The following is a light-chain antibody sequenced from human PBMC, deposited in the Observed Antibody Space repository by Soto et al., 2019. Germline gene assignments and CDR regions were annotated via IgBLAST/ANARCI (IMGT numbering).Light chain of an antibody. CDR2: DVT. J-gene: IGLJ2*01. V-gene: IGLV2-11*01. CDR1: SSDVGAYNY. Sequence: QSALTQPRSVSGPPGQSVTISCTGTSSDVGAYNYVSWYQQHPGKAPKLMIYDVTKRPSGVPDRFSGSKSGNTASLTISGLQTEDEADYYCCSYAGASFVLFGGGTKLTVL. CDR3: CSYAGASFVL.